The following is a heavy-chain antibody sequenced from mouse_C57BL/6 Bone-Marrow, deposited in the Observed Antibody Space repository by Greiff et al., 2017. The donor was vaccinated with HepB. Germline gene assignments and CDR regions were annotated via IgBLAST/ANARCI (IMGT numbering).Heavy chain of an antibody. Sequence: QVQLQQSGPELVKPGASVKISCKASGYAFSSSWMNWVKQRPGKGLEWIGRIYPGDGDTNYNGKFKGKATLTADKSSSTAYMQLSSLTSEYSAVYFCARYTTGAYWGQGTLVTVSA. V-gene: IGHV1-82*01. CDR3: ARYTTGAY. CDR1: GYAFSSSW. CDR2: IYPGDGDT. D-gene: IGHD1-1*01. J-gene: IGHJ3*01.